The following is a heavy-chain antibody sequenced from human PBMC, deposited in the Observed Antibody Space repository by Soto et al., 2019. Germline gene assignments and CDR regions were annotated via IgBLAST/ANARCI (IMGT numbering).Heavy chain of an antibody. Sequence: QVQLVQSGAEVKKPGSSVKVSCKASGGTFSGYAISWVRQAPGQGLEWMGEIIPMFGTSNYAQKFQGRVTITADESTSTAYMELSSLRSEDTAVYYCARGSCSSPSCYKEYYFDLWCQGTLVSVSS. CDR1: GGTFSGYA. J-gene: IGHJ4*02. CDR3: ARGSCSSPSCYKEYYFDL. V-gene: IGHV1-69*01. CDR2: IIPMFGTS. D-gene: IGHD2-2*02.